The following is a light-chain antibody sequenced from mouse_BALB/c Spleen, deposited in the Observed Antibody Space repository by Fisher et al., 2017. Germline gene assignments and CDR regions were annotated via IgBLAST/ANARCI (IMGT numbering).Light chain of an antibody. CDR3: LQHGESPFT. J-gene: IGKJ4*01. CDR2: YTS. V-gene: IGKV10-94*03. Sequence: MTQSPSSLSASLGDRVTISCRASQDISNYLNWYQQKPDGTVKLLIYYTSRLHSGVPSRFSGSGSGQDYSLTISSLESDDTATYYCLQHGESPFTFGSGTKLEIK. CDR1: QDISNY.